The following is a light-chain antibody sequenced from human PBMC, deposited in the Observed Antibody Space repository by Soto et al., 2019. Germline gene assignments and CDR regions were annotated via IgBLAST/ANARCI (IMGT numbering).Light chain of an antibody. CDR2: GNS. CDR3: QSYDSSLSGYVV. CDR1: SSNIGAGYD. J-gene: IGLJ2*01. Sequence: QSVLTQPPSVSGAPGQRVTISCTGSSSNIGAGYDVHWYQQLPGTAPKLLIYGNSSRPSGVPDRFSGSKSDTSASLAITGLQAEDEADYYCQSYDSSLSGYVVFGGGTKLTVL. V-gene: IGLV1-40*01.